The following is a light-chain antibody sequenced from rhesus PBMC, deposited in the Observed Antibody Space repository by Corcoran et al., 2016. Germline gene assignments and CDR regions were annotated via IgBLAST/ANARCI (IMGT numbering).Light chain of an antibody. V-gene: IGKV3S9*01. CDR1: QSVSSY. Sequence: EIVMTQSPATLSLSPGERATLSCRASQSVSSYVAWYQQKPEQAPRLLIYGASRRATGIPDRFSGSGSGTDCNVIISSLEPGAVGVYYCQQYNNWRTFGHGTKVEIK. J-gene: IGKJ1*01. CDR3: QQYNNWRT. CDR2: GAS.